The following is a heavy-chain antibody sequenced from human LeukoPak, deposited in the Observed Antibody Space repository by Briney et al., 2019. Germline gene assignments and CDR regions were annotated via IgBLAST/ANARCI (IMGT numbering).Heavy chain of an antibody. V-gene: IGHV3-74*01. CDR2: INSDGSST. D-gene: IGHD3-10*01. CDR1: GFSFNTYS. Sequence: PGGSLRLSCAASGFSFNTYSMNWVRQTPGKGLEWVSRINSDGSSTSYADSVKGRFTISRDNAKNTLYVQMNSLRAEDTAVYYCSTGSGHAFDIWGRGTMVTVSS. J-gene: IGHJ3*02. CDR3: STGSGHAFDI.